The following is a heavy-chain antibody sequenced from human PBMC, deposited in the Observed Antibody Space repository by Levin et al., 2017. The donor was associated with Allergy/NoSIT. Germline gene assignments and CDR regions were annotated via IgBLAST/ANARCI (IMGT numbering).Heavy chain of an antibody. D-gene: IGHD2-2*01. CDR3: ARARSSYCSSTSCYAYYGMDV. CDR2: ISYDGSNK. V-gene: IGHV3-30*04. J-gene: IGHJ6*02. Sequence: GESLKISCAASGFTFSSYAMHWVRQAPGKGLEWVAVISYDGSNKYYADSVKGRFTISRDNSKNTLYLQMNSLRAEDTAVYYCARARSSYCSSTSCYAYYGMDVWGQGTTVTVS. CDR1: GFTFSSYA.